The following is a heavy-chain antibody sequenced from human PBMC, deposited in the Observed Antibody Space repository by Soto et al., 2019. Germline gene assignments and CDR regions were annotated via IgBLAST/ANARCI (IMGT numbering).Heavy chain of an antibody. J-gene: IGHJ5*02. Sequence: SVKVSCKASGFTFTSSAVEWVRQARGQRLEWIGWIVVGSGNTNYAQKFRERVTITRDMSTSTAYMELSSLRSEDTAVYYCAAAGYYYDSSGSWGQGTLVTVSS. D-gene: IGHD3-22*01. CDR3: AAAGYYYDSSGS. CDR2: IVVGSGNT. CDR1: GFTFTSSA. V-gene: IGHV1-58*01.